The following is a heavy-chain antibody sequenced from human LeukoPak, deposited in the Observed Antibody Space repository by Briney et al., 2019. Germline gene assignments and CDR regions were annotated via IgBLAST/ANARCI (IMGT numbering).Heavy chain of an antibody. V-gene: IGHV4-34*01. Sequence: SETLSLTCAVYGGSFSGYYWSWIRQPPGKGLEWIGEINHSGSTNYNPSLKSRVTISVDTSKNQFSMKLSSVTAADTAVYYCARETYYCDSSGYYPPGLFDYWGQGTLVTVSS. D-gene: IGHD3-22*01. CDR3: ARETYYCDSSGYYPPGLFDY. CDR2: INHSGST. J-gene: IGHJ4*02. CDR1: GGSFSGYY.